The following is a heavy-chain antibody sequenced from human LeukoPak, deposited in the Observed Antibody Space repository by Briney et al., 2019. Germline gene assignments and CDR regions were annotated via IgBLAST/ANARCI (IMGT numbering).Heavy chain of an antibody. D-gene: IGHD2-2*02. Sequence: PGGSLRLSCAASGFTLSDYYMSWIRQAPGKGLEWVSYISSSGRTIYYADSVKGRFTISRDNSKHTLYLQMNSLRAEDTAVYYCAKTMGAIDHDYWGQGTLVTVSS. CDR3: AKTMGAIDHDY. CDR2: ISSSGRTI. V-gene: IGHV3-11*01. CDR1: GFTLSDYY. J-gene: IGHJ4*02.